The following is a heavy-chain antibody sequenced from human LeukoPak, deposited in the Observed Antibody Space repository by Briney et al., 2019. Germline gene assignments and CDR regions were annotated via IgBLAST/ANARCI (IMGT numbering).Heavy chain of an antibody. Sequence: GASVKVSCKASGYTFTSYDINLVRQATGQGLEWMGWMNPNSGNTGYAQKFQGRVTMTRNTSISTAYMELSSLRSEDTAVYYCARGRRARILYVWGSYNNWFDPWGQGTLVTVSS. V-gene: IGHV1-8*01. CDR1: GYTFTSYD. J-gene: IGHJ5*02. D-gene: IGHD3-16*01. CDR2: MNPNSGNT. CDR3: ARGRRARILYVWGSYNNWFDP.